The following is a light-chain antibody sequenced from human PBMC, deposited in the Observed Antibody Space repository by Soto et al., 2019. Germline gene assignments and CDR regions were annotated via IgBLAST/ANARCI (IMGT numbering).Light chain of an antibody. J-gene: IGKJ5*01. CDR1: QDISNY. V-gene: IGKV1-33*01. Sequence: DIQMTQSPSSLSASVGDRVTITCRASQDISNYLNWYQQRPGKAPKLLIYDASNLERGVPSRFSGTRSVTHFTFDITSLQPEDVATYYCQQSDSLPITFGQGTRLEI. CDR3: QQSDSLPIT. CDR2: DAS.